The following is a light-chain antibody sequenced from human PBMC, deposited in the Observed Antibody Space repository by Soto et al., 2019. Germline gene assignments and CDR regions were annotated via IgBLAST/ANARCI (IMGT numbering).Light chain of an antibody. CDR2: GAS. Sequence: EIVLTQSPGTLSLSPGERATLSCRASQSVSSSYLAWYQQQPGQAPRLLIYGASSRATGIPDRFSGSGSGTDFTLTISRLETEDFAVYYCQQYGSSPLMYTFGQGTKLEIK. CDR3: QQYGSSPLMYT. CDR1: QSVSSSY. J-gene: IGKJ2*01. V-gene: IGKV3-20*01.